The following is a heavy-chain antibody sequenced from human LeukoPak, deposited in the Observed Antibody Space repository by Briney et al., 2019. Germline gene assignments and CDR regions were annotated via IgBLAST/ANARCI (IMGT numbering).Heavy chain of an antibody. CDR2: INWNGGST. CDR3: ARTKTIQMTDGFDI. D-gene: IGHD1/OR15-1a*01. V-gene: IGHV3-20*01. Sequence: GGSLRLSCAASGFTFDDYGMSWVRQAPGKGLEWVSGINWNGGSTGYADSVRGRFTISRDNAKNSLYLQMNSLRAEDTALYHCARTKTIQMTDGFDIWGQGTMVTVSS. J-gene: IGHJ3*02. CDR1: GFTFDDYG.